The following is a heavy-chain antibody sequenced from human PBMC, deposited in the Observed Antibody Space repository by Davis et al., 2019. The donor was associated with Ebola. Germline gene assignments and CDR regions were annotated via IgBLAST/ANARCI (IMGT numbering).Heavy chain of an antibody. CDR3: ARGSYGDYALYYYYGMDV. D-gene: IGHD4-17*01. Sequence: AASVKVSCKASGYTFTSYGISWVRQAPGQGLEWMGWISAYNGNTNYAQKLQGRVTMTTDTSTSTAYMELRSLRSDDTAVYYCARGSYGDYALYYYYGMDVWGKGTTVTVSS. CDR2: ISAYNGNT. CDR1: GYTFTSYG. V-gene: IGHV1-18*01. J-gene: IGHJ6*04.